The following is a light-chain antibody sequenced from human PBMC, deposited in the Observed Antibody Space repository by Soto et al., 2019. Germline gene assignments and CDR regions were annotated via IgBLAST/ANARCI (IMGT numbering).Light chain of an antibody. CDR3: CSYAGRSNV. J-gene: IGLJ3*02. Sequence: QSALTQPPSASGSPGQSVTISCTGSSSDVGGSTYVSWYQQYPGKVPKLMIYEVSKRPSGVSHRFSGSKSGNTASLTISGLQAEDEADYFCCSYAGRSNVFGGGTKLTVL. CDR1: SSDVGGSTY. V-gene: IGLV2-8*01. CDR2: EVS.